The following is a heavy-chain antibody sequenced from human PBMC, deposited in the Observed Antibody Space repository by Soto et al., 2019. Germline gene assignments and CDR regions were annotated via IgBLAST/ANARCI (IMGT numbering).Heavy chain of an antibody. CDR2: INSDGSST. J-gene: IGHJ6*02. CDR3: ARSMFGIAVAGNYYYYVMDV. Sequence: QPGGSLRLSCAASGFTFSSYWMHWVRQAPGKGLVWVSRINSDGSSTSYADSVKGRFTISRDNAKNTLYLQMNSLRAEDTAVYYCARSMFGIAVAGNYYYYVMDVWGQGTKVTVSS. CDR1: GFTFSSYW. V-gene: IGHV3-74*01. D-gene: IGHD6-19*01.